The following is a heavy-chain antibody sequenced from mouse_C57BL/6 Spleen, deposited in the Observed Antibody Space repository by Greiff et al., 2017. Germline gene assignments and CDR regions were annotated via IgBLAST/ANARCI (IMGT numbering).Heavy chain of an antibody. D-gene: IGHD1-1*01. CDR3: AREGKLLRYFDY. CDR2: ISDGGSYT. V-gene: IGHV5-4*01. Sequence: EVNVVESGGGLVKPGGSLKLSCAASGFTFSSYAMSWVRQTPEKRLEWVATISDGGSYTYYPDNVKGRFTISRDNAKNNLYLQMSHLKSEDTAMYYCAREGKLLRYFDYWGQGTTLTVSS. J-gene: IGHJ2*01. CDR1: GFTFSSYA.